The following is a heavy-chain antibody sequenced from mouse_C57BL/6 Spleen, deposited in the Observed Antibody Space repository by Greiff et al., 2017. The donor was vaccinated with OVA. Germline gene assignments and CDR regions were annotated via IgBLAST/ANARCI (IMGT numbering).Heavy chain of an antibody. Sequence: QVQLQQSGPELVKPGASVKISCKASGYAFSSSWMNWVKQRPGKGLEWIGRIYPGDGDTNYNGKFKGKATLTADKSSSTAYMQLSSLTSEDSAVYFCARDGREYYAMDYWGQGTSVTVSS. CDR3: ARDGREYYAMDY. D-gene: IGHD2-3*01. J-gene: IGHJ4*01. CDR2: IYPGDGDT. CDR1: GYAFSSSW. V-gene: IGHV1-82*01.